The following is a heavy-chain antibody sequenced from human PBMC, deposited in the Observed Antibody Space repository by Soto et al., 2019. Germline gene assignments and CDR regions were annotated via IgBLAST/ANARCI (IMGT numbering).Heavy chain of an antibody. J-gene: IGHJ5*01. D-gene: IGHD2-2*01. Sequence: EVQLVQSRAEVKKPGESLTISCRGSGYNFNNYWIAWVRQMPGKGLEWMGIIWPGDSDTKYNPSLQGQVTISVDKSISTAYLQWNSLKASDTAMYYCARGGHCSTTVCYGVDSWGQGTLVTVSS. CDR3: ARGGHCSTTVCYGVDS. V-gene: IGHV5-51*03. CDR2: IWPGDSDT. CDR1: GYNFNNYW.